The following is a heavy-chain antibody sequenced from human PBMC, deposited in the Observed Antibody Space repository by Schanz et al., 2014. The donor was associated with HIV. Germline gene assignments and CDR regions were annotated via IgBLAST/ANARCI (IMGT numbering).Heavy chain of an antibody. CDR3: ARRSTPGGYYGMDV. J-gene: IGHJ6*02. D-gene: IGHD2-15*01. V-gene: IGHV3-33*08. Sequence: QVQLVESGGGVVQPGRSLRLSCAASGFTFSTYGMHWVRQAPGKGLEWVAVIWYDGSNKYYADSVKGRFAISRDNSKNTVYLQMNSLRGEDSAVYYCARRSTPGGYYGMDVWGQGTTVTVSS. CDR2: IWYDGSNK. CDR1: GFTFSTYG.